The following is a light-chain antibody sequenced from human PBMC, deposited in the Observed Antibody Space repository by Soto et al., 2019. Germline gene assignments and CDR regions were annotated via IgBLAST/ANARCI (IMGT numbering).Light chain of an antibody. J-gene: IGKJ4*01. V-gene: IGKV1-12*01. Sequence: DIQMTQSPSSVSASVGDRVTITCRASQDISSYLAWYQHTPGKAPNLLIYAASILQSGVPSRFSGSGSGTDFTLTISHLQPEDFATYYCQQADSFPITLGRGAKVEIK. CDR1: QDISSY. CDR3: QQADSFPIT. CDR2: AAS.